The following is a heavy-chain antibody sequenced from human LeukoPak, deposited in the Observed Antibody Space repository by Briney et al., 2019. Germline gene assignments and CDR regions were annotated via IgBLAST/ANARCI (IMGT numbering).Heavy chain of an antibody. CDR1: GDSISSYY. J-gene: IGHJ4*02. V-gene: IGHV4-59*08. Sequence: PSETLSLTCTVSGDSISSYYWSWTRQPPGKGLEWIAYGQDSGRTNYNPSLKSRVTISVDTSKNQFSLKLNSVTVADTAVYYCARSISGTRSKFDYWGQGTLVTVSS. CDR2: GQDSGRT. D-gene: IGHD1/OR15-1a*01. CDR3: ARSISGTRSKFDY.